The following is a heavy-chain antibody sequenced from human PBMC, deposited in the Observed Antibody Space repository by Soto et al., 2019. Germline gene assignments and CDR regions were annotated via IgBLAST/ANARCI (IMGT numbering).Heavy chain of an antibody. J-gene: IGHJ4*02. CDR2: IKSKTDGGTT. CDR1: GFTFSNAW. CDR3: HTDNRVVPASMRV. Sequence: EVQLVESGGGLVKPGGSLRLSCAASGFTFSNAWMSWVRQAPGKGLEWVGRIKSKTDGGTTDYAAPVKGRFTISRDDSKNTLYLQMNSLTTEDTAVYYCHTDNRVVPASMRVWGQRTLVTVSS. D-gene: IGHD2-2*01. V-gene: IGHV3-15*01.